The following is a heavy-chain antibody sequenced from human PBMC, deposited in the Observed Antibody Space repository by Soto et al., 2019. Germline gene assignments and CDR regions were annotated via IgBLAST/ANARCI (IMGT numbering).Heavy chain of an antibody. Sequence: GGSVKVCFKASGYTFTDYYIHLVRQAPGQGLEWMGWINPNSGATTYAQNFQGWVTMTRDTSISTAYMDLSRLTSDDTAVYYCASGKKQQLDGALDYWGQGTMVTVSS. J-gene: IGHJ4*02. CDR2: INPNSGAT. CDR3: ASGKKQQLDGALDY. V-gene: IGHV1-2*04. CDR1: GYTFTDYY. D-gene: IGHD6-13*01.